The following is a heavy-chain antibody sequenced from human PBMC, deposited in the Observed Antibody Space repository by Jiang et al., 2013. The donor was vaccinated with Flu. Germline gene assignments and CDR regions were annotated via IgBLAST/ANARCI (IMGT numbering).Heavy chain of an antibody. CDR1: GFSLGPSGVG. Sequence: VKPTQTLTLTCSFSGFSLGPSGVGVAWIRQPPGKALEWLALIYWNDEKRYSSSLRSRLTITKDTSKNQVVLTLTNMGPVDTATYFCARTKEPQWLVALDYWGPDPWSPSPQ. V-gene: IGHV2-5*01. CDR3: ARTKEPQWLVALDY. D-gene: IGHD6-19*01. CDR2: IYWNDEK. J-gene: IGHJ4*01.